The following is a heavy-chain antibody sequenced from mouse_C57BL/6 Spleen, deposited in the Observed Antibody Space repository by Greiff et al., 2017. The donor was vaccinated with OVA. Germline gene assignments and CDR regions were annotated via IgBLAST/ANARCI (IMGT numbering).Heavy chain of an antibody. Sequence: EVQVVESGGGLVKPGGSLKLSCAASGFTFSSYAMSWVRQTPEKRLEWVATISDGGSYTYYPDNVKGRFTISRDNAKNNLYLQMSHLKSEDTAMYYCARGDGYLGMDYWGQGTSVTVSS. CDR2: ISDGGSYT. D-gene: IGHD2-3*01. J-gene: IGHJ4*01. CDR3: ARGDGYLGMDY. V-gene: IGHV5-4*01. CDR1: GFTFSSYA.